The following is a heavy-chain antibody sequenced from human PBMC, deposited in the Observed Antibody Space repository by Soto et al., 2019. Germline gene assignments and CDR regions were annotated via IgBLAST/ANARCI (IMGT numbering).Heavy chain of an antibody. D-gene: IGHD1-1*01. CDR2: FSAGGGRT. V-gene: IGHV3-23*01. J-gene: IGHJ3*02. CDR3: ARNWGVATTSAAFDM. CDR1: GFTFTNYA. Sequence: PGGSLRLSCAASGFTFTNYAMTWLRQAPGKGLEWVSSFSAGGGRTYYADSVKGRFTVSKDYSKNTVFLQMNTLRAEDTAVYYCARNWGVATTSAAFDMWGRGTLVTVS.